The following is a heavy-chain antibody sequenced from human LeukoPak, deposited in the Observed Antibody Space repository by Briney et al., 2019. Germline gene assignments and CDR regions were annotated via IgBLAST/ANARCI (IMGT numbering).Heavy chain of an antibody. J-gene: IGHJ5*02. V-gene: IGHV3-7*01. D-gene: IGHD3-10*01. CDR1: GSTFNSYW. CDR3: ARDTIWFGEPTPTWFDP. Sequence: PGGSLRLSCAASGSTFNSYWMSWVRQAPGKGLEWVANIKQDGSEKYYVDSVKGRFTISRDNARKSLFLQLNSLRAEDTAVYYCARDTIWFGEPTPTWFDPRGQGTRVTVSS. CDR2: IKQDGSEK.